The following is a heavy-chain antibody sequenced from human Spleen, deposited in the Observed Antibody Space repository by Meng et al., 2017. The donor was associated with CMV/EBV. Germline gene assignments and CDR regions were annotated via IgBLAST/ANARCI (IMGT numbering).Heavy chain of an antibody. CDR3: ARARFDY. Sequence: SETLSLTCTVSGYSISSGYYWGWVRQPPGKGLEWIGSIYHSGSTYYNPSLKSRVTISVATSKNQFSLKLSSVTAADTAVYYCARARFDYWGQGTLVTVSS. V-gene: IGHV4-38-2*02. J-gene: IGHJ4*02. CDR1: GYSISSGYY. CDR2: IYHSGST.